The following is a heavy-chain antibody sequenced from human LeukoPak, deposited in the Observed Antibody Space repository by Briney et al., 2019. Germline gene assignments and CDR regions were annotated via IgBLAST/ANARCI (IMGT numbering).Heavy chain of an antibody. CDR3: AKDNYDILTAADY. V-gene: IGHV3-9*01. Sequence: DPGGSLRLSCATSGFTFDDYAMHWVRQAPGKGLEWVSGISWNSGSIGYADSVKGRFTISRDNAKNSLYLQMNSLRAEDTALYYCAKDNYDILTAADYWGQGTLVTVSS. D-gene: IGHD3-9*01. J-gene: IGHJ4*02. CDR1: GFTFDDYA. CDR2: ISWNSGSI.